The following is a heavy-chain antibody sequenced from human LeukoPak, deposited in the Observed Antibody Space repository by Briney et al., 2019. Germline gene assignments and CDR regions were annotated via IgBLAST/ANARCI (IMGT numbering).Heavy chain of an antibody. D-gene: IGHD6-19*01. J-gene: IGHJ4*02. CDR3: ARATVAGRGYFDY. Sequence: ASVKVSCKASGYTFTNYGISWVRQAPGQGLEWMGIINPSGGSTSYAQKFQGRVTMTRDTSTSTVYMELSSLRSEDTAVYYCARATVAGRGYFDYWGQGTLVTVSS. V-gene: IGHV1-46*03. CDR2: INPSGGST. CDR1: GYTFTNYG.